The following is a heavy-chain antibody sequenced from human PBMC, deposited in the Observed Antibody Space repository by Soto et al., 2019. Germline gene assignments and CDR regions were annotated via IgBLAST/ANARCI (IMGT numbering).Heavy chain of an antibody. CDR1: GGSFSGYY. D-gene: IGHD4-17*01. J-gene: IGHJ4*02. CDR3: GRGPSYGDYGDFDY. V-gene: IGHV4-34*01. CDR2: INHSGST. Sequence: PSETLSLTCAVYGGSFSGYYWSWIRQPPGKGLEWIGEINHSGSTNYNPSLKSRVTISVDTSKNQFSLKLSSVTAADTAVYYCGRGPSYGDYGDFDYWGQGTLVTVSS.